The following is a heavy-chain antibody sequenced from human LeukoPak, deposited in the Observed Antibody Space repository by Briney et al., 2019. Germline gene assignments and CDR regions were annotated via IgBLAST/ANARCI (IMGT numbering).Heavy chain of an antibody. V-gene: IGHV3-66*01. J-gene: IGHJ6*03. CDR3: AKDGFWSGYAYYYYYYMDV. D-gene: IGHD3-3*01. CDR2: IYSGGST. Sequence: GGSLRLSCAASGFTVSSNYMSWVRQAAGKGLEWVSVIYSGGSTYYADSVKGRFTISRDNSKNTLYRPMNSLRAEAMAVYECAKDGFWSGYAYYYYYYMDVWGNGTTVTVSS. CDR1: GFTVSSNY.